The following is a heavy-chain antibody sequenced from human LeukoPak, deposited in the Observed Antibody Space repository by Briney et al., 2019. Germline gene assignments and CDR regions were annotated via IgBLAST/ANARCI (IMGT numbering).Heavy chain of an antibody. J-gene: IGHJ1*01. CDR1: GGSFSGYY. CDR2: INHSGST. V-gene: IGHV4-34*01. Sequence: SETLSLTCAVYGGSFSGYYWSWIRQPPGKGLEWIGEINHSGSTNYNPSHKSRVTISVDTSKNQFSLKLSSVTAADTAVYYCARGSNYYYDSSGYYAQGAEYFQHWGQGTLVTVSS. D-gene: IGHD3-22*01. CDR3: ARGSNYYYDSSGYYAQGAEYFQH.